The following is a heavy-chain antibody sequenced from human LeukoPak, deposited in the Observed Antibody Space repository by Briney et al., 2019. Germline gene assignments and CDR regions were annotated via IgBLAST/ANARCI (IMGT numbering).Heavy chain of an antibody. CDR1: GGSVSSGSYY. D-gene: IGHD2-2*01. CDR2: IYYSGSS. CDR3: ARRVTLGYCSRTSCHHPYYYYYGMDV. J-gene: IGHJ6*02. Sequence: SETLSLTCTVSGGSVSSGSYYWSWIRQPPGKGLEWIGYIYYSGSSNYNPSLKSRVTISVDTSKNQFSLKLSSVTAADTAVYYCARRVTLGYCSRTSCHHPYYYYYGMDVWGQGTTVTVSS. V-gene: IGHV4-61*01.